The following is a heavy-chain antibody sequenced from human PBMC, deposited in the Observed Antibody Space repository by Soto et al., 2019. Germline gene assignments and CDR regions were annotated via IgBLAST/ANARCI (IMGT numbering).Heavy chain of an antibody. V-gene: IGHV1-8*01. J-gene: IGHJ4*02. CDR1: GYTFTSYD. CDR3: ARGRRDYDYIWGSSPAYYFDY. CDR2: MNPNSGNT. D-gene: IGHD3-16*01. Sequence: ASVKVSCKASGYTFTSYDINWVRQATGQGLEWMGWMNPNSGNTGYAQKFQGRVTMTRNTSISTAYMELSSLRSEDTAMYYCARGRRDYDYIWGSSPAYYFDYWGQGTRVTVSS.